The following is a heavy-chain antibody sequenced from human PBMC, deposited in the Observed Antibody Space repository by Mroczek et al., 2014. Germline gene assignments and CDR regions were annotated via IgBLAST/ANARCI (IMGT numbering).Heavy chain of an antibody. CDR3: ARTRQEYSSSSGPYYYGMDV. J-gene: IGHJ6*02. V-gene: IGHV4-61*02. D-gene: IGHD6-6*01. CDR2: IYTSGST. Sequence: QVQLQESGPGLVKPSQTLSLTCTVSGGSISSGSYYWSWIRQPAGKGLEWIGRIYTSGSTNYNPSLKRRVTISVDMSKNQFSLKLSSVTAADTAVYYCARTRQEYSSSSGPYYYGMDVWGQGTTVTVSS. CDR1: GGSISSGSYY.